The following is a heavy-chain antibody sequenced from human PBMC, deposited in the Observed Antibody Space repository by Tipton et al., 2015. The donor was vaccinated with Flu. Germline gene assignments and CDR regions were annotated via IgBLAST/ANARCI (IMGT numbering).Heavy chain of an antibody. CDR3: ARHRMAAREVSGMDV. J-gene: IGHJ6*02. CDR1: GYSFTTYW. D-gene: IGHD6-6*01. V-gene: IGHV5-51*01. CDR2: IYLGDSDT. Sequence: VQLVQSGAGVKKPGESLKISCKASGYSFTTYWIGWVRQMPGKGLEWMGIIYLGDSDTRYSPSLRGQVTLSADKSINTAYLQWSSLKASDTAIYFCARHRMAAREVSGMDVWGQGTSVTVSS.